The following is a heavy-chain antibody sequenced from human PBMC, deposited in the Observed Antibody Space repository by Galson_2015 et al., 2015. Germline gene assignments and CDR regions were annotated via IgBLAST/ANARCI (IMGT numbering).Heavy chain of an antibody. Sequence: LSLTCTVSGGSISSSSYYWGWIRQPPGKGLEWIGSIYYSGSTYYKPSLKSRVTISVDTSKNQFSLKLSSVTAADTAVYYCARQGSSYWYFDYWGQGTLVTVSS. CDR1: GGSISSSSYY. D-gene: IGHD2-15*01. CDR2: IYYSGST. CDR3: ARQGSSYWYFDY. V-gene: IGHV4-39*01. J-gene: IGHJ4*02.